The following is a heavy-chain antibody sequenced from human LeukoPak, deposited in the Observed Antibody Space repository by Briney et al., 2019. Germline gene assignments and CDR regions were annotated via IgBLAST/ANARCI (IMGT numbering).Heavy chain of an antibody. CDR3: ARTQVWSGYYPYYFDY. J-gene: IGHJ4*02. V-gene: IGHV4-34*01. CDR2: INHSGTT. CDR1: GGSFSGYY. D-gene: IGHD3-3*01. Sequence: SETLSLTCALYGGSFSGYYWSWIRQPREKGLEWIGEINHSGTTNSNPSLKSRVTISVDTSKDQFSLKLSSVTAADTAVYYCARTQVWSGYYPYYFDYWGQGALVTVSS.